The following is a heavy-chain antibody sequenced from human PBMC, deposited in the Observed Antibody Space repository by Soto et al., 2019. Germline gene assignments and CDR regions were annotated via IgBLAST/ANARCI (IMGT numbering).Heavy chain of an antibody. CDR1: GFTFSSYG. V-gene: IGHV3-33*01. CDR3: ASRSSGWYFDY. CDR2: IWYDGSNK. Sequence: GGSLRLSCAASGFTFSSYGMHWVRQAPGKGLEWVAVIWYDGSNKYYADSVKGRFTISRDNSKNTLYLQMNSLRAEDTAVYYCASRSSGWYFDYWGQGTLVTVSS. D-gene: IGHD6-19*01. J-gene: IGHJ4*02.